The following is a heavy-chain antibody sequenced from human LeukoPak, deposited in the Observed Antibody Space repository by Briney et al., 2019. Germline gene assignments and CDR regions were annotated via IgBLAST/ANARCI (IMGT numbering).Heavy chain of an antibody. J-gene: IGHJ4*02. V-gene: IGHV3-23*01. CDR1: GFTFSSYS. CDR3: AKGSLVYGSFDY. D-gene: IGHD3-10*01. CDR2: ISGSGGST. Sequence: PGGSLRLSCAASGFTFSSYSMNWVRQAPGKGLEWVSAISGSGGSTYYADSVKGRFTISRDNSKNTLYLQMNSLRAEDTAVYYCAKGSLVYGSFDYWGQGTLVTVSS.